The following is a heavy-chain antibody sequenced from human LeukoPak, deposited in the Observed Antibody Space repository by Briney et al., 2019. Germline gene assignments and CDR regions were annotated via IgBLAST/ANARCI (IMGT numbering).Heavy chain of an antibody. J-gene: IGHJ5*02. V-gene: IGHV4-59*01. CDR2: IYYSGST. CDR3: ARVLVAADTADNWFYP. CDR1: GGSISSYY. D-gene: IGHD2-15*01. Sequence: SETLSLTCTVSGGSISSYYWSWIRQPPGKGLEWIGYIYYSGSTNYNPSLKSRVTISVDTSKNQFSLRLSSVTAADTAVYYCARVLVAADTADNWFYPWGQGTLVTVSS.